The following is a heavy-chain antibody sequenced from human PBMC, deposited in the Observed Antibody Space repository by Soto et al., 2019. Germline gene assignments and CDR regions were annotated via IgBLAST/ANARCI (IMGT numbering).Heavy chain of an antibody. CDR2: ISSSSSYI. V-gene: IGHV3-21*01. J-gene: IGHJ3*02. CDR3: ARGLYSSPPPDAFDI. CDR1: GFTFSSYS. D-gene: IGHD6-13*01. Sequence: GGSLRLSCAASGFTFSSYSMNWVRQAPGKGLEWVSSISSSSSYIYYADSVKGRFTISRDNAKNSLYLQMNSLIAEDTAVDYCARGLYSSPPPDAFDIWGQGTMVTVSS.